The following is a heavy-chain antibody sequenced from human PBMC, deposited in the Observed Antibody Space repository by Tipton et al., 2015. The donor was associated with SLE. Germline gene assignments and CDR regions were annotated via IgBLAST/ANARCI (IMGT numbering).Heavy chain of an antibody. D-gene: IGHD3-22*01. CDR3: ARGGSESWLLLND. J-gene: IGHJ4*02. CDR2: IYYSGST. Sequence: TLSLTCTVSGGSISSSSYYWGWIRPPPGKGLEWIGSIYYSGSTYYNPSLKSRVTISVDTSKNQFSLKLSSVTAADTAVYYCARGGSESWLLLNDWGQGTLVTVSS. V-gene: IGHV4-39*07. CDR1: GGSISSSSYY.